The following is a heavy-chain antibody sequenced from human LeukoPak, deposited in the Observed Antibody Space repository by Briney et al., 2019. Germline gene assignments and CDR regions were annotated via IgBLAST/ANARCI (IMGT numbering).Heavy chain of an antibody. J-gene: IGHJ1*01. D-gene: IGHD6-6*01. CDR1: GFTFSSYA. CDR3: APPPSSSGYFQH. V-gene: IGHV3-30*04. CDR2: ISYDGSNK. Sequence: PGGSLRLSCAASGFTFSSYAMHWVRQAPGKGLEWVAVISYDGSNKYYADSVKGRFTISRDNSKNTLYLQMNSLRAEDTAVYYCAPPPSSSGYFQHWGQGTQVTVSS.